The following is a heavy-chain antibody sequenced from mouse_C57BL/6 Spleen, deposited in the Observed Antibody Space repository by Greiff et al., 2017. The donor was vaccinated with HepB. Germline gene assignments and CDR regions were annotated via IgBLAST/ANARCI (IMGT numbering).Heavy chain of an antibody. CDR2: INPNNGGT. D-gene: IGHD1-1*01. Sequence: VQLQQSGPELVKPGASVKISCKASGYTFTDYYMNWVKQSHGKSLEWIGDINPNNGGTSYNQKFKGKATLTVDKSSSTAYMELRSLTSEDSAVYNCARWGTTVVDYFDYWGQGTTLTVSS. CDR3: ARWGTTVVDYFDY. CDR1: GYTFTDYY. J-gene: IGHJ2*01. V-gene: IGHV1-26*01.